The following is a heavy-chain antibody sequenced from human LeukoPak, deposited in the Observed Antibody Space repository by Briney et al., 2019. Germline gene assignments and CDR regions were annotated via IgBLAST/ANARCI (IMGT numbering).Heavy chain of an antibody. D-gene: IGHD5-12*01. CDR1: GFTFSSYA. CDR2: ISGSGGST. J-gene: IGHJ5*02. CDR3: AKEGRWLRLGWFDP. Sequence: GGSLRLSCAASGFTFSSYAMSWVRQAPGKGLEWVSAISGSGGSTYYADSLKGRFTISRDTSKSTLYMQMRSLRAANTPVFYCAKEGRWLRLGWFDPWGQGSLVTVYS. V-gene: IGHV3-23*01.